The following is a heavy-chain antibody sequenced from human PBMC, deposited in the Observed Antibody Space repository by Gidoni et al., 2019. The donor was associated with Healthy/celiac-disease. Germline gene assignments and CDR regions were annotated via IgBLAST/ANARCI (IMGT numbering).Heavy chain of an antibody. Sequence: QVQLQQWGAGLLKPSETLSLTCAVYGGSFSVYYWSWLRQPPGKGLEWIGEINHSGSTNYNPSLKSRVTISVDTSKNQFSLKLSSVTAADTAVYYCARGFTRYSYGVRGNDYWGQGTLVTVSS. CDR3: ARGFTRYSYGVRGNDY. CDR2: INHSGST. V-gene: IGHV4-34*01. CDR1: GGSFSVYY. D-gene: IGHD5-18*01. J-gene: IGHJ4*02.